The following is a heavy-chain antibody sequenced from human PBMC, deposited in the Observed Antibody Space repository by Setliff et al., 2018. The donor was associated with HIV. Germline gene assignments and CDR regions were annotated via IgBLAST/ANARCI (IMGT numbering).Heavy chain of an antibody. CDR3: ALASIVSTARWNH. V-gene: IGHV1-2*02. CDR1: GYTFSGYY. Sequence: ASVKVSCKASGYTFSGYYLHWVRRAPGQGLEWMGWINPNSGATNYAQSFQGRVTMTRDTSISTAYMDLSSLPSDDTAVYYCALASIVSTARWNHWGRGTTVTVSS. D-gene: IGHD1-26*01. CDR2: INPNSGAT. J-gene: IGHJ4*02.